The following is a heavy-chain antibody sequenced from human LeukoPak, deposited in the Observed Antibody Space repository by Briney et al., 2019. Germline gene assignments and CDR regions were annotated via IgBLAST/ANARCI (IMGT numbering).Heavy chain of an antibody. Sequence: PGGSLRLSCAASGFTFSDYYMSWIRQAPGKGLEWISYISGSGSTKYYADSVKGRFTISRDNANNSLFLQMSSLRPEDTAVYYCVARGGWARFDYWGQGALVTVSS. CDR3: VARGGWARFDY. CDR2: ISGSGSTK. V-gene: IGHV3-11*04. J-gene: IGHJ4*02. D-gene: IGHD6-19*01. CDR1: GFTFSDYY.